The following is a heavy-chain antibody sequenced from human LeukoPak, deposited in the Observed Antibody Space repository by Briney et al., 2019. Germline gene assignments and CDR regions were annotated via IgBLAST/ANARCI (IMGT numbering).Heavy chain of an antibody. Sequence: GASVKVSCKASGYTFTTYAMHWVRQAPGQRLEWMGWINAGNGNTKYSQKFQGRVTITRDTSASTAYMELSSLRSEDTAVYYCARKVYGDYAYDYWGQGTLVTVSS. J-gene: IGHJ4*02. V-gene: IGHV1-3*01. D-gene: IGHD4-17*01. CDR3: ARKVYGDYAYDY. CDR1: GYTFTTYA. CDR2: INAGNGNT.